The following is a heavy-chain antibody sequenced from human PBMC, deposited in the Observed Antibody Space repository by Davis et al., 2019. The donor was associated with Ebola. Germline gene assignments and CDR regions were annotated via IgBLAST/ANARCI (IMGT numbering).Heavy chain of an antibody. CDR1: GGSISSGGYY. Sequence: SETLSLTCTVSGGSISSGGYYWSWIRQHPGKGLEWIGYIYYSGSTYYNPSLKIRVTISVDTSKNQFSLKLSSVTAADTAVYYCAREYYYYGMDVWGQGTTVTVSS. CDR2: IYYSGST. V-gene: IGHV4-31*03. J-gene: IGHJ6*02. CDR3: AREYYYYGMDV.